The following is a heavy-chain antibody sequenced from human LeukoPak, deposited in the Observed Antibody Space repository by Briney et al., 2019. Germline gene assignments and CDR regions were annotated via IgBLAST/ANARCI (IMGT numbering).Heavy chain of an antibody. V-gene: IGHV3-53*01. D-gene: IGHD1-26*01. CDR1: GFIVNSNY. J-gene: IGHJ4*02. Sequence: GGSLRLSCAASGFIVNSNYMNWVRQAPGKGLEWVSVLYSDDTTYYADSVKGRFSISRDNSKNTLYLQMNNLRAEDTAVYYCARGGGYYAIDYWGQGTLVTVSS. CDR3: ARGGGYYAIDY. CDR2: LYSDDTT.